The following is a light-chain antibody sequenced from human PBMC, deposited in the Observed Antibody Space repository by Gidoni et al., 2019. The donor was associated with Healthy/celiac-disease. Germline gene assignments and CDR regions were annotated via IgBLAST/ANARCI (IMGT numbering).Light chain of an antibody. CDR2: DAS. CDR3: QKRSNWPLT. V-gene: IGKV3-11*01. CDR1: QSVSSY. J-gene: IGKJ4*01. Sequence: IVLTQSPATLSLSPGERATRSCRASQSVSSYLAWYQQKPGQAPRLLIYDASNSATGIPARFSGSGSGTDFTRTISSLETEDFAVYYCQKRSNWPLTFGGGTKVEIK.